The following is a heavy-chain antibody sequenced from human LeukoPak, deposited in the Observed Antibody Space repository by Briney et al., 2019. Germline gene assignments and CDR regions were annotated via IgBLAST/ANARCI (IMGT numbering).Heavy chain of an antibody. CDR3: AKDSYYGIL. V-gene: IGHV3-30-3*01. CDR2: ISYDGSNK. Sequence: GGSLRLSCAASGFTFSSSAMHWVRQAPDKGLEWVAVISYDGSNKYYADSVKGRFTISRDNSKNTLYLQMNSLRAEDTAVYYCAKDSYYGILWGQGTLVTVSS. D-gene: IGHD3-22*01. CDR1: GFTFSSSA. J-gene: IGHJ4*02.